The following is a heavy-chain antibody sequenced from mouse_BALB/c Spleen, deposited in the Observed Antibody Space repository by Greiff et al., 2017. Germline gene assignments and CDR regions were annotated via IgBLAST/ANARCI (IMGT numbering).Heavy chain of an antibody. CDR3: ARPWDYGNPWFAY. CDR1: GYTFSSYW. V-gene: IGHV1-9*01. Sequence: VQLQQSGAELMKPGASVKISCKATGYTFSSYWIEWVKQRPGHGLEWIGEILPGSGSTNYNEKFKGKATFTADTSSNTAYMQLSSLTSEDSAVYYCARPWDYGNPWFAYWGQGTLVTVSA. J-gene: IGHJ3*01. CDR2: ILPGSGST. D-gene: IGHD2-1*01.